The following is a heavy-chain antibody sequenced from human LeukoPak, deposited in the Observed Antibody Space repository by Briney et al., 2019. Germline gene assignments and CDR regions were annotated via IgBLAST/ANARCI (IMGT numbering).Heavy chain of an antibody. V-gene: IGHV3-7*01. CDR3: AKYRG. CDR1: GFTFSRYW. Sequence: GGSLRLSCAGSGFTFSRYWMSWVRQAPGKGLEWVANIKEDGSEKYHVDSVKGRFTISRDSAKNSLYLQMNSLRAEDTAIYYCAKYRGWGQGTLVTVSS. J-gene: IGHJ4*02. D-gene: IGHD2-2*02. CDR2: IKEDGSEK.